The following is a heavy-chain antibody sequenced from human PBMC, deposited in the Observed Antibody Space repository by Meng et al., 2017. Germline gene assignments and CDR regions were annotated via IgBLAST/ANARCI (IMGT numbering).Heavy chain of an antibody. V-gene: IGHV4-34*01. CDR1: GGSFSGHY. D-gene: IGHD2-21*02. CDR3: ASDFFRGGDCCG. Sequence: SETLSLTCAVYGGSFSGHYWSWIRQPPGKGLEWIGEINHSGSTNYNPSLKSRVTISVDTSKNQFSLKLSSVTAADTAVYYCASDFFRGGDCCGWGQGTLVTVSS. CDR2: INHSGST. J-gene: IGHJ4*02.